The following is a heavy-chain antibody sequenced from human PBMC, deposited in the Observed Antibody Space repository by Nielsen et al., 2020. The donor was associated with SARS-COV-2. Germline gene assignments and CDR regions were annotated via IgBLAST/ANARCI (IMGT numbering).Heavy chain of an antibody. CDR3: TRGSSWYGY. V-gene: IGHV3-64*04. CDR2: INSRGDKR. J-gene: IGHJ4*02. CDR1: GFSFSIHA. D-gene: IGHD6-13*01. Sequence: GGSLRLSCSASGFSFSIHAMHWVRQAPGKGLEFVSVINSRGDKRYYADSVEDRFTISRDNSKNTLYLQMNSLRAEDTAVYYCTRGSSWYGYWGQGTLVTVSS.